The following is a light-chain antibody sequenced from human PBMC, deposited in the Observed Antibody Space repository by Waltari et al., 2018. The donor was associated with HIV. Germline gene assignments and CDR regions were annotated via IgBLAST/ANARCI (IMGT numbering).Light chain of an antibody. J-gene: IGLJ2*01. Sequence: SYELTQPSSVSVSPGQTASITCSGDKLGNKYTYWYQQKPGQSPVLVIYQDNKRPSGIPERFSGSNSGNIATLTISGAQAMDEADYYCQAWDSSTTNVVFGGGTKLTVL. CDR3: QAWDSSTTNVV. CDR2: QDN. CDR1: KLGNKY. V-gene: IGLV3-1*01.